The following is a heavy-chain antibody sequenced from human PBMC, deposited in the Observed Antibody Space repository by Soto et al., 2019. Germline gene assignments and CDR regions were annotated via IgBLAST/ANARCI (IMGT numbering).Heavy chain of an antibody. Sequence: GEALKISCKGSGYTFTNYWIGWVRQMPGKGPEWMGIIYPGDSDTKYNPSFQGQVTISADKSITTTYLQWSSLKASDTAIYYCAASIFYYGMDVWGQGTTVTVSS. CDR3: AASIFYYGMDV. CDR2: IYPGDSDT. CDR1: GYTFTNYW. J-gene: IGHJ6*02. V-gene: IGHV5-51*01.